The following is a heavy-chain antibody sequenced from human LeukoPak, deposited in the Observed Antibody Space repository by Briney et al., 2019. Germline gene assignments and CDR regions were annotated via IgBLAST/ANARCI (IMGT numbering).Heavy chain of an antibody. V-gene: IGHV4-59*01. CDR1: GGSISTYY. D-gene: IGHD3-10*01. CDR3: ARGGVSGGFYGSFDY. J-gene: IGHJ4*02. CDR2: IYYSGST. Sequence: SETLSLTCTLSGGSISTYYSSWMRQPPRGGLEWIGYIYYSGSTNHNPSLRSRVTISVDTSTNQFCLKLNSVTAPDTAVYYCARGGVSGGFYGSFDYWGQGTLVSVSS.